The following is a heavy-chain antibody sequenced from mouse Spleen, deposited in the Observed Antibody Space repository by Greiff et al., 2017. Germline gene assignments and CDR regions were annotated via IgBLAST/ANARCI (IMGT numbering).Heavy chain of an antibody. CDR3: ARSGITTVVATDY. D-gene: IGHD1-1*01. CDR1: VYAFSSYW. J-gene: IGHJ2*01. Sequence: VPLQQSGAELVKPGASVKISCKASVYAFSSYWMNWVKQRPGKGLEWIGQLYPGDGDTNYNGKFKGKATLTADKSSSTAYMQLSSLTSEDSAVYFCARSGITTVVATDYWGQGTTLTVSS. V-gene: IGHV1-80*01. CDR2: LYPGDGDT.